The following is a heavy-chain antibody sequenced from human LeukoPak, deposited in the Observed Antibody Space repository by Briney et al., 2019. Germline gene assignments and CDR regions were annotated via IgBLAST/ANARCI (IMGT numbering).Heavy chain of an antibody. CDR2: ISGSSSII. Sequence: GGSLRLSCATSGFTFSTYTMNWVRQAPGKGLEWVSYISGSSSIIYYADSVKGRVTISRDNAKNSLYLQMNSLRAEDTAVYYCASAYCSSTVCYPNFDYWGQGTLVTVSS. J-gene: IGHJ4*02. CDR3: ASAYCSSTVCYPNFDY. CDR1: GFTFSTYT. V-gene: IGHV3-48*04. D-gene: IGHD2-2*01.